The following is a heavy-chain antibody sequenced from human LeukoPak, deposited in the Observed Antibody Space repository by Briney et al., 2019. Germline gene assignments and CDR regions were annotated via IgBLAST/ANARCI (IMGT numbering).Heavy chain of an antibody. V-gene: IGHV3-7*01. CDR1: GFSFSTHW. J-gene: IGHJ4*02. CDR3: ARDKVVGALYFDY. CDR2: IQQDGNEQ. Sequence: GGSLRLSCAASGFSFSTHWMSWVRQASGKGLEWEANIQQDGNEQNYVDSVKGRFTISRDNAENSLYLQMNSLRAEDTALYYCARDKVVGALYFDYWGQGALVTVSS. D-gene: IGHD2-15*01.